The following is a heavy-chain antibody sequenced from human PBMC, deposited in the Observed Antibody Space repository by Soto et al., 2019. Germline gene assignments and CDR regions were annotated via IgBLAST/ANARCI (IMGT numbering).Heavy chain of an antibody. CDR1: GGSFSGYY. V-gene: IGHV4-34*01. CDR2: INHSGST. Sequence: SETLSLTCAVYGGSFSGYYWSWIRQPPGKGLEWIGEINHSGSTNYNPSLKSRVTISVDTSKNQFSLKLSSVTAADTAVYYCARARPTYYDFRSGYPRPWGQGILVP. J-gene: IGHJ5*02. D-gene: IGHD3-3*01. CDR3: ARARPTYYDFRSGYPRP.